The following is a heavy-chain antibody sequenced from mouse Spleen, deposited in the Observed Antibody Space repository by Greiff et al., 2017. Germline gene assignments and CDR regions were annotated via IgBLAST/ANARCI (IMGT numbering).Heavy chain of an antibody. CDR3: ARPYYSYYSYGY. V-gene: IGHV1-50*01. CDR2: IDPSDSYT. CDR1: GYTLTSYW. J-gene: IGHJ2*01. D-gene: IGHD2-12*01. Sequence: QVQLQQPGAELVKPGASVKLSCKASGYTLTSYWMQWVKQRPGQGLGWIGEIDPSDSYTNSNQKFKGKATLTVDTSSSTAYMQLSSLTSEDSAVYYCARPYYSYYSYGYWGQGTTLTVSS.